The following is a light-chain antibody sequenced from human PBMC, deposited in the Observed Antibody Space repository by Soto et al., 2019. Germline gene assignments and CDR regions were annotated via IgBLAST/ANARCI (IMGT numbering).Light chain of an antibody. Sequence: DIQMTQSPSTLSGSGGDRVTLXXRASQTISSWLAWYQQKPGKAPXLLIYKASTLKSGVPSRFSGSGSGTEFTLTISSLQPDDFATYSCQHYNSYSEAFGQGTKVDI. V-gene: IGKV1-5*03. CDR2: KAS. CDR1: QTISSW. J-gene: IGKJ1*01. CDR3: QHYNSYSEA.